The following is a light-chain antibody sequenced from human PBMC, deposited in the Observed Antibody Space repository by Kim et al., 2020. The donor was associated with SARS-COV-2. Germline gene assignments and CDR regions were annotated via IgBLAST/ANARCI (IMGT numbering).Light chain of an antibody. CDR2: QDS. V-gene: IGLV3-1*01. CDR3: QAWDSSIGVYV. J-gene: IGLJ1*01. CDR1: KLGNKF. Sequence: SYELTQPPSVSVPPGQTASITCSGDKLGNKFVCWYQQKAGQSPVVVMYQDSKRPSGIPERFSGSNSGNTATLTISGTQAMDEADYYCQAWDSSIGVYVFGPGTKVTVL.